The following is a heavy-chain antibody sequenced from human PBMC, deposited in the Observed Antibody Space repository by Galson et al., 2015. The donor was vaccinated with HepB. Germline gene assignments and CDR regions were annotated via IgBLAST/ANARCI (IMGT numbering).Heavy chain of an antibody. D-gene: IGHD2-2*01. CDR1: GFTFSSHY. V-gene: IGHV3-74*01. CDR2: INPDGSGT. Sequence: SLRLSCAASGFTFSSHYMHWVRQAPGKGLVWVSRINPDGSGTNYADSVKGRFTISRDNAKNTLYLQMNSLRAEDTAVYFCARDRVDVCSSISCYRGFDPWGQGTLVTVSS. CDR3: ARDRVDVCSSISCYRGFDP. J-gene: IGHJ5*02.